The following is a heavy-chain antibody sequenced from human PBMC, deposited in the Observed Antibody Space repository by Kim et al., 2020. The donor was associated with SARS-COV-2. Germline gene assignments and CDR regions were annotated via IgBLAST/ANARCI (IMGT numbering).Heavy chain of an antibody. CDR1: GFTVSSNY. CDR2: IYSGGST. J-gene: IGHJ4*02. Sequence: GGSLRLSCAASGFTVSSNYMSWVRQAPGKGLEWVSVIYSGGSTYYADSVKGRFTISRDNSKNTLYLQMNSLRAEDTAVYYCARAAAYSGFDYWGQGTLVTVSS. D-gene: IGHD5-12*01. V-gene: IGHV3-66*02. CDR3: ARAAAYSGFDY.